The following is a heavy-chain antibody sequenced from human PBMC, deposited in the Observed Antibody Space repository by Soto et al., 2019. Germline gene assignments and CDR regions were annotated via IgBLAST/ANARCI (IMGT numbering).Heavy chain of an antibody. Sequence: PSETLSLTCTVSGGSINSGDYSWTWIRQPPGKGLEWIGYIYHTGTTYYNMSLKSRVTISVDRSKNQFSLKLSSVTAADTAVYFCARVRREYDTSGPVDYWGQGTLVTVSS. V-gene: IGHV4-30-2*01. D-gene: IGHD3-22*01. J-gene: IGHJ4*02. CDR2: IYHTGTT. CDR1: GGSINSGDYS. CDR3: ARVRREYDTSGPVDY.